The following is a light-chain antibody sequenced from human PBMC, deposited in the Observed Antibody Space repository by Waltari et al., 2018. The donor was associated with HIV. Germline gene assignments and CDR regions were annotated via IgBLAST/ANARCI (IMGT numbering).Light chain of an antibody. CDR2: SDY. CDR3: ATWDDSLNGPV. CDR1: IPNVGSNS. J-gene: IGLJ1*01. Sequence: QSVVTPPPPASGTPGQRVTISCSGRIPNVGSNSVNWYQQLPGTSPKLLIYSDYQRPSGVPDRFSASKSGTSASLAIGGLQSDDEADYYCATWDDSLNGPVFGTGTKVTVL. V-gene: IGLV1-44*01.